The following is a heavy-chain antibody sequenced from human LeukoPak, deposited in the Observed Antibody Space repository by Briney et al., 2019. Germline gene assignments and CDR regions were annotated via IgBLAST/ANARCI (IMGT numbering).Heavy chain of an antibody. CDR3: VTEPGYCTGGRCYGGWFDP. J-gene: IGHJ5*02. D-gene: IGHD2-15*01. CDR2: TYYRSKWYN. Sequence: SQTLSLTCAISGDSVSSNSAAWNWIRQSPSRGLEWLGRTYYRSKWYNDYAVSVKSRIVINPDTSKNQFSLKLNSVTAADTAVYYCVTEPGYCTGGRCYGGWFDPWGQGTLVTVSS. CDR1: GDSVSSNSAA. V-gene: IGHV6-1*01.